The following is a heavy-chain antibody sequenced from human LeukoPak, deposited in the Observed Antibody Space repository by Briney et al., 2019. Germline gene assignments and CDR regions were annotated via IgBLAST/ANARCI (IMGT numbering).Heavy chain of an antibody. CDR1: GFNFRTYW. J-gene: IGHJ4*02. CDR2: ISYDGSNK. D-gene: IGHD3-10*01. Sequence: GGSLRLSCVASGFNFRTYWMTWVRQAPGKGLEWVAVISYDGSNKYYADSVKGRFTISRDNSKNTLYLQMNSLRAEDTAVYYCAAVLLWLRWGQGTLVTVSS. V-gene: IGHV3-30*03. CDR3: AAVLLWLR.